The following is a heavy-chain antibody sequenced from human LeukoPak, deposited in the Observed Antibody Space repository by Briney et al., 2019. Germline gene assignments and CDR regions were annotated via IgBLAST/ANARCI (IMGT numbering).Heavy chain of an antibody. J-gene: IGHJ3*02. CDR1: GYTFTSYD. CDR3: ARELTRYYYDSSGQDAFDI. D-gene: IGHD3-22*01. V-gene: IGHV1-8*01. CDR2: MNPNSGNT. Sequence: ASVKVSCKASGYTFTSYDVNWVRQATGQGLEWMGWMNPNSGNTGLAQKFQGRVTITADESTSTAYMELSSLRSEDTAVYYCARELTRYYYDSSGQDAFDIWGQGTMVTVSS.